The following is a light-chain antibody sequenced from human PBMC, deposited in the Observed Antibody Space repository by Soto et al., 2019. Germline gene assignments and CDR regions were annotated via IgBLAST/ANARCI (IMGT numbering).Light chain of an antibody. CDR2: DAS. V-gene: IGKV3-11*01. J-gene: IGKJ4*01. Sequence: EIVLTQSPATLSLSPGERATISCRASQSVSNYLAWYQQKPGKAPRLLIYDASNRATGIPARFSGSGSGTDFTLTISSLGPDDFAVYYCQQRSNWPLTFGGGTKVEIK. CDR1: QSVSNY. CDR3: QQRSNWPLT.